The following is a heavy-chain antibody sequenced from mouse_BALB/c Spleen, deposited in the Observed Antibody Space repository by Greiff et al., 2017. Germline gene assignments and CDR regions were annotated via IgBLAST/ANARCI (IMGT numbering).Heavy chain of an antibody. D-gene: IGHD1-1*01. J-gene: IGHJ2*01. CDR2: ISSGGST. Sequence: EVQGVESGGGLVKPGGSLKLSCAASGFTFSSYAMSWVRQTPEKRLEWVASISSGGSTYYPDSVKGRFTISRDNARNILYLQMISLRSEDTAMYYCARAIYADFDYGGQGTTLTVSS. V-gene: IGHV5-6-5*01. CDR3: ARAIYADFDY. CDR1: GFTFSSYA.